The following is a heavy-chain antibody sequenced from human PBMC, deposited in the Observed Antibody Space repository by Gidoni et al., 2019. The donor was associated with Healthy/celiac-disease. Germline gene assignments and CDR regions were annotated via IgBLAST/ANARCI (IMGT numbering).Heavy chain of an antibody. CDR2: IYYSGST. J-gene: IGHJ2*01. CDR1: GGSISSSSYY. D-gene: IGHD1-26*01. CDR3: ARHYAGYSGSYYAWYFDL. Sequence: QLQLQESGPGLVKPSETLSLTCTVSGGSISSSSYYWGWIRQPPGKGLEWIGSIYYSGSTYYNLSLKSRVTISVDTSKNQFSLKLSSVTAADTAVYYCARHYAGYSGSYYAWYFDLWGRGTLVTVSS. V-gene: IGHV4-39*01.